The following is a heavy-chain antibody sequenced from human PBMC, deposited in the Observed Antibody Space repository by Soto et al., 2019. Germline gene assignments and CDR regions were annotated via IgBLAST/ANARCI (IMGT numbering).Heavy chain of an antibody. J-gene: IGHJ6*02. CDR3: AKDLQSYGDYDYYCYGMDV. CDR2: ISYDGTNK. D-gene: IGHD4-17*01. Sequence: QVQLVESGGGEVQPGRSLTISCAASGFTFSTYGMHWVRQTPGKGLERVAVISYDGTNKFYSDSVKGRFTISRDNFKNTRALQMNRLRADDTAVYSCAKDLQSYGDYDYYCYGMDVWGLGTRVTVSS. V-gene: IGHV3-30*18. CDR1: GFTFSTYG.